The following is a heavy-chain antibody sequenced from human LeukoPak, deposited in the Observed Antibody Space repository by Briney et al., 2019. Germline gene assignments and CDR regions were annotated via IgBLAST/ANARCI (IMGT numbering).Heavy chain of an antibody. CDR1: GGSFSGYY. CDR2: INHSGST. V-gene: IGHV4-34*01. Sequence: PSETLSLTCAVYGGSFSGYYWSWIRQPPGKWLEWMGEINHSGSTNYNPSLKSRVTISVDTSKNQFSLKLSSVTAADTAVYYCARRGFGELCLDPWGQGTLVTVSS. CDR3: ARRGFGELCLDP. J-gene: IGHJ5*02. D-gene: IGHD3-10*01.